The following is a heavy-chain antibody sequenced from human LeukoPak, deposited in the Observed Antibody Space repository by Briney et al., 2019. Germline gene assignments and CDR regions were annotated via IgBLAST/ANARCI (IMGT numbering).Heavy chain of an antibody. Sequence: GGSLRLSCAASGFTFSDYYMSWIRQSPGKGLEWIAYIGGTGGTTYYADSMEGRFTISRNNAQKSVYLQIDNLSAEDTAVYYCAREMDTTLVSPFGYWGQGTLVTVSS. V-gene: IGHV3-11*01. CDR2: IGGTGGTT. J-gene: IGHJ4*02. D-gene: IGHD5-18*01. CDR1: GFTFSDYY. CDR3: AREMDTTLVSPFGY.